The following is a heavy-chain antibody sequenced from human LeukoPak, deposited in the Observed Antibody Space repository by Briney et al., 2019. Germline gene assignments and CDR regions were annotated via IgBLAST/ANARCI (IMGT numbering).Heavy chain of an antibody. CDR3: ARHSDDFWSGFSSGYFDY. CDR1: GGSFSGYY. J-gene: IGHJ4*02. Sequence: SETLSLTCAVYGGSFSGYYWSWIRQPPGKGLEWIGSIYYSGSTYYNPSLKSRVTISVDTSKNQFSLKLSSVTAADTAVYYCARHSDDFWSGFSSGYFDYWGQGTLVTVSS. V-gene: IGHV4-34*01. CDR2: IYYSGST. D-gene: IGHD3-3*01.